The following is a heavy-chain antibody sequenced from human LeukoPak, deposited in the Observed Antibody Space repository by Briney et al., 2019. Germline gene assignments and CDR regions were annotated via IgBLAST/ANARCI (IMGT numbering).Heavy chain of an antibody. CDR1: GFTFSSYA. D-gene: IGHD5-24*01. J-gene: IGHJ4*02. CDR2: IGRSGGSS. V-gene: IGHV3-23*01. CDR3: AKGTPRWLQLDY. Sequence: GGSLRLSCAASGFTFSSYAMSWVRQAPGKGLEWVSAIGRSGGSSYYADSVKGRFTISRDNSKNTLYLQMNSLRAEDTAVYYCAKGTPRWLQLDYWGQGTLVTVSS.